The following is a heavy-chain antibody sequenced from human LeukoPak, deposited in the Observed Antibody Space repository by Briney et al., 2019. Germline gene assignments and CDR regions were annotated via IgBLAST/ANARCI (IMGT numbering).Heavy chain of an antibody. D-gene: IGHD2-2*01. CDR3: ARDFGCSSTSCYHDFQH. CDR1: GYTFTSYG. V-gene: IGHV1-18*01. J-gene: IGHJ1*01. CDR2: ISAYNGNT. Sequence: ASVKVSCKASGYTFTSYGISWVRQAPGQGLEWMGWISAYNGNTNYAQKLQGRVTTTTDTSTSTAYMELRSLRSDDTAVYYCARDFGCSSTSCYHDFQHWGQGTLVTVSS.